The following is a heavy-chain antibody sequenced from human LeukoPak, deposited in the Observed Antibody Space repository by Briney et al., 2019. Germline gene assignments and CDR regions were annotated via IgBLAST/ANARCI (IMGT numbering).Heavy chain of an antibody. V-gene: IGHV4-38-2*02. J-gene: IGHJ4*02. CDR1: GYSISNGFY. CDR3: AREESPWEVLDY. CDR2: IHHIGST. Sequence: SETLSLTCNVSGYSISNGFYWGWIRQPPGKGLERIANIHHIGSTYYNPSLESRVTMSVDTSKNQFSLRLNSVTAADTAVYYCAREESPWEVLDYWGQGTLVTVST. D-gene: IGHD1-26*01.